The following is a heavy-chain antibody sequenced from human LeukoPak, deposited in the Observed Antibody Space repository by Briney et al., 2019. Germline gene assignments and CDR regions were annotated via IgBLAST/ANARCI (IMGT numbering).Heavy chain of an antibody. Sequence: GGSLRPSCEASGFTFSTYGMHWVRQAPGQGLEWMGGIIPIFGTANYAQKFQGRVTITADESTSTAYMELSSLRSEDTAVYYCARVHEGNYYDSSGYSLDYWGQGTLVTVSS. CDR1: GFTFSTYG. V-gene: IGHV1-69*01. CDR2: IIPIFGTA. D-gene: IGHD3-22*01. J-gene: IGHJ4*02. CDR3: ARVHEGNYYDSSGYSLDY.